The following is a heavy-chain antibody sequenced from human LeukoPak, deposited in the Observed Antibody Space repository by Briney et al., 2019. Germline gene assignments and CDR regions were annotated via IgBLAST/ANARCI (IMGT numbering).Heavy chain of an antibody. Sequence: SQTLSLTCAVYGGSFSGHYWSWIRQPPGKGLEWIGEINHSGSTNYNPSLESRVTISVDTSKNHFSLKLSSVTAADTAVYYCASGQYYDLWSGYYVDWGQGTLVTVSA. J-gene: IGHJ4*02. CDR3: ASGQYYDLWSGYYVD. CDR1: GGSFSGHY. V-gene: IGHV4-34*01. D-gene: IGHD3-3*01. CDR2: INHSGST.